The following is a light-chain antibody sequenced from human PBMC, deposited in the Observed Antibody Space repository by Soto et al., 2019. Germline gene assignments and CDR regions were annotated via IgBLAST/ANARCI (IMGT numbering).Light chain of an antibody. CDR2: DVS. Sequence: QSALTQPRSVSGSPGQSVTVSCIGTSSDVGDYNSVSWYQQHPGKAPKLMIYDVSKRPSGVPDRFSGSKSGNTASLTISGLQSEDEADYYCCSYVGSDSYVFGIRTKVTV. CDR3: CSYVGSDSYV. V-gene: IGLV2-11*01. CDR1: SSDVGDYNS. J-gene: IGLJ1*01.